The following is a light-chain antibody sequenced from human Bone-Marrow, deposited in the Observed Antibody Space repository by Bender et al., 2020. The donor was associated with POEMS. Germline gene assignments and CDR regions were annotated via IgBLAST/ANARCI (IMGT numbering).Light chain of an antibody. CDR2: GYN. CDR1: SSTTGSGYD. Sequence: QSVLTQPPSVSGAPGQGVTISSPGGSSTTGSGYDINWYRHLPGTPPKLLIYGYNNRPSGVPDRFSGSKSGTSASLAITGLQAEDEGDYYCAAWDDSLSGWLFGGGTKLTVL. V-gene: IGLV1-40*01. J-gene: IGLJ3*02. CDR3: AAWDDSLSGWL.